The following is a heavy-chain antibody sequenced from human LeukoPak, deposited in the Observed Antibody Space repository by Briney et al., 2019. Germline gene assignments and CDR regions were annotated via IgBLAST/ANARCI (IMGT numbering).Heavy chain of an antibody. CDR2: IISDGSST. CDR3: ARDGSLPDY. CDR1: GFTFSNYW. Sequence: PGGSLRLSCAACGFTFSNYWMHWVRQTPGKGLVWVSRIISDGSSTSYADSVKGRFTISRDNAKNTLYLHMSSLRSEDTAVYYCARDGSLPDYWGQGTLVTVSS. J-gene: IGHJ4*02. V-gene: IGHV3-74*01.